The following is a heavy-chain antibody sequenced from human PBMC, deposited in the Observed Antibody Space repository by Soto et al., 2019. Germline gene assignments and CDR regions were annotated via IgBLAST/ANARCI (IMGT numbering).Heavy chain of an antibody. D-gene: IGHD6-6*01. J-gene: IGHJ6*02. Sequence: QVQLVESGGGVVQPGRSLRLYCAASGFTFSSYGMHWVRQAPGKGLEWVAVIWYDGSNKYYADSVKGRFTISRDNSKNTLYLQMNSLRAEDTAVYYCARDLKYSSSTYYYGMDVWGQGTTVTVSS. V-gene: IGHV3-33*01. CDR3: ARDLKYSSSTYYYGMDV. CDR1: GFTFSSYG. CDR2: IWYDGSNK.